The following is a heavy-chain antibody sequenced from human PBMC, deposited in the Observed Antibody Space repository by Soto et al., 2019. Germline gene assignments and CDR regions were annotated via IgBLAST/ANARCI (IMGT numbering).Heavy chain of an antibody. Sequence: ASVKVSCKASGYTSTSFGVTWVRQAPGQGLEWMGWISANNGDTKFAQKVQGRVSMTTDTSTSSAFMELRSLRSDDTAVYYCARDSPPPDYWGQGTLVTVSS. CDR3: ARDSPPPDY. CDR2: ISANNGDT. J-gene: IGHJ4*02. V-gene: IGHV1-18*01. CDR1: GYTSTSFG.